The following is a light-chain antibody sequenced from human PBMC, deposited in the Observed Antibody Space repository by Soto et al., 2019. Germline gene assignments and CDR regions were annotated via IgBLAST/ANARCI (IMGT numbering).Light chain of an antibody. J-gene: IGLJ1*01. CDR3: SSYTSSSTLEV. CDR2: DVS. V-gene: IGLV2-14*01. CDR1: SSDVGGYNY. Sequence: QSALTQPASVSGSPGQSITISCTGTSSDVGGYNYVSWYQQHPGKAPKLMIYDVSNRTSGVSNRFSVSKSGNTASLTISGLQAEDEADYYCSSYTSSSTLEVFGTGTKVTVL.